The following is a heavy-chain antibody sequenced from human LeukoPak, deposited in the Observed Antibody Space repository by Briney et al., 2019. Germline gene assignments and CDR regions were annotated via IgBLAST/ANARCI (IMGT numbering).Heavy chain of an antibody. Sequence: SETLSLTCTLSGGSISNYYWSWIRQPPGKGLEWIAYIDYSGDTNYNPSLKSRVTISVDTSKNQLSLKLSSVTAADTAVYYCARHWETSSWYVDYWGQGTLVTVSS. V-gene: IGHV4-59*08. CDR3: ARHWETSSWYVDY. D-gene: IGHD6-13*01. CDR1: GGSISNYY. CDR2: IDYSGDT. J-gene: IGHJ4*02.